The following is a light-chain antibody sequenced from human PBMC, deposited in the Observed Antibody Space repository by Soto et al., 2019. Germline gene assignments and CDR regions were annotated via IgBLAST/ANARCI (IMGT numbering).Light chain of an antibody. CDR1: HSVSSNY. CDR2: DVS. J-gene: IGKJ1*01. Sequence: EIVLTQSPGTLSLSPGERATLSCRSSHSVSSNYLAWYQQKPGQAPRLLIYDVSSWATGIPDRFSGSGSGTDFTLNISRLEPVDFAVYYCQQYGISPTFGQGTKVEIK. CDR3: QQYGISPT. V-gene: IGKV3-20*01.